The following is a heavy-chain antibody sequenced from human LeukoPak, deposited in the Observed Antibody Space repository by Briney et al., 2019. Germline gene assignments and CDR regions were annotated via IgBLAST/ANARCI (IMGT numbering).Heavy chain of an antibody. Sequence: SQTLSLTCTVSGGSISSGDDYWRWIRQPPGKGLEWIGYIYYSGTTYYNPSLKSRASISVDTSKNKFSLKLTSVTAADTAVYFCARLVGYYSRGSCYHFDYWGQGSLVTVSS. CDR3: ARLVGYYSRGSCYHFDY. CDR1: GGSISSGDDY. V-gene: IGHV4-30-4*01. CDR2: IYYSGTT. J-gene: IGHJ4*02. D-gene: IGHD2-15*01.